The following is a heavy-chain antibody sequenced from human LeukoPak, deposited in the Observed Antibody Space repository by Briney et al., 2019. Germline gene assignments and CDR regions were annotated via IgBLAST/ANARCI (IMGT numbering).Heavy chain of an antibody. J-gene: IGHJ4*02. Sequence: SETLSLTCTVSGGFISSSSYYWGWIRQPPGRGLEWIGSIYYSGSTYYNPSLKSRVTISVDTSKNQFSLKLSSVTAADTAVYYCARALSVVNVYYFDYWGQGTLVTVSS. CDR1: GGFISSSSYY. D-gene: IGHD2-15*01. CDR2: IYYSGST. CDR3: ARALSVVNVYYFDY. V-gene: IGHV4-39*07.